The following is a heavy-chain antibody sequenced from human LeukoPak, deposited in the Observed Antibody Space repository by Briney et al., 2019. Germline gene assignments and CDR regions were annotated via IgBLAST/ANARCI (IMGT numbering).Heavy chain of an antibody. CDR3: VRSAFHAGSGNYYDY. Sequence: GGSLRLSCEASGFTFTDHPMNWVRQAPGKGLEWISYIGGDGIAFYADSVKGRFTASKDDARKSMYLQMNSLRVEDTAVYYCVRSAFHAGSGNYYDYWGQGTLVTVSS. D-gene: IGHD3-22*01. J-gene: IGHJ4*02. V-gene: IGHV3-69-1*01. CDR2: IGGDGIA. CDR1: GFTFTDHP.